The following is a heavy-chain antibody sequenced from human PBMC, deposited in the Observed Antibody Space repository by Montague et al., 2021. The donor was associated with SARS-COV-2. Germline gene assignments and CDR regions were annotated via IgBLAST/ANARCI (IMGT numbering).Heavy chain of an antibody. V-gene: IGHV4-59*01. Sequence: SETLSLTCTVSGGSISSNYWSWIWQPPGQGQERIGNIYYSGSTNTNYTPTRRVTISVDTSKNQYSLKLSPVTAAATAVDYCAGLSLGYCSGGRCFDAFDIWGQGTMVTVSS. CDR3: AGLSLGYCSGGRCFDAFDI. CDR1: GGSISSNY. D-gene: IGHD2-15*01. CDR2: IYYSGST. J-gene: IGHJ3*02.